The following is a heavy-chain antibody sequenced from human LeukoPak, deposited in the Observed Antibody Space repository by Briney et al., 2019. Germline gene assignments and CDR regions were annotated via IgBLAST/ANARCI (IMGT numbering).Heavy chain of an antibody. CDR3: ARDRYCSSTSCYRDFDY. CDR2: MNPNSGNT. D-gene: IGHD2-2*02. Sequence: ASVKVSCKASGYTFTSYDINWVRQATGQGLEWMGWMNPNSGNTGYAQKFQGRVTMTRNTSISTAYMELSSLRSDDTAVYYCARDRYCSSTSCYRDFDYWGQGTLVTVSS. V-gene: IGHV1-8*01. J-gene: IGHJ4*02. CDR1: GYTFTSYD.